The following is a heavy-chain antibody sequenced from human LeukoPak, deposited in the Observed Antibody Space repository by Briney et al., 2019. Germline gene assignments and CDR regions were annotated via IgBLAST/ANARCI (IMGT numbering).Heavy chain of an antibody. J-gene: IGHJ4*02. CDR3: ASGAVLEYYYPRFYFDY. CDR2: IYYSGST. D-gene: IGHD3-10*01. CDR1: GGSFSGYY. Sequence: SETLSLTCAVYGGSFSGYYWGWIRQPPGKGLEWVGSIYYSGSTYYNPSLKSRVTISVDTSKNQFSLKLSSVTAADTAVYYCASGAVLEYYYPRFYFDYWGQGTLVTSP. V-gene: IGHV4-34*01.